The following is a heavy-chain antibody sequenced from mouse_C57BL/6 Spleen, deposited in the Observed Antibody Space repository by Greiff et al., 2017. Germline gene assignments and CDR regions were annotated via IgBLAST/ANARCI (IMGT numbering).Heavy chain of an antibody. Sequence: EVKLVESGGGLVQPGESLKLSCESNEYEFPSHDMSWVRTTPGKRLELVAAINSDGGSTYYPDTMERRFIISRDNTKKTLYLQMSSLRSEDTALYYCARPIYYGNSYYFDYWGQGTTLTVSS. V-gene: IGHV5-2*01. CDR1: EYEFPSHD. J-gene: IGHJ2*01. D-gene: IGHD2-1*01. CDR2: INSDGGST. CDR3: ARPIYYGNSYYFDY.